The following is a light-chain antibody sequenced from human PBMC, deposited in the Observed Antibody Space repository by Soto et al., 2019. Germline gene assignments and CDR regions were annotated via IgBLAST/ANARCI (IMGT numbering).Light chain of an antibody. Sequence: DIQMTQSPSSLSASVGDRVTITCRASQSISNYLNWYQQKPGKAPNLLIYAASNLQSGVPSRFSGSGSGTDFTLTISSLQPEDFATYYCQQSYSFPPYTFGQGTKLEIK. CDR1: QSISNY. J-gene: IGKJ2*01. CDR2: AAS. CDR3: QQSYSFPPYT. V-gene: IGKV1-39*01.